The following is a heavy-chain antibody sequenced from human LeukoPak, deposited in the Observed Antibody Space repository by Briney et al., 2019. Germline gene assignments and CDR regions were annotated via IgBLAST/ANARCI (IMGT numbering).Heavy chain of an antibody. V-gene: IGHV3-30*01. Sequence: GRSLRLSCAASGFTFSSYAMHWVRLAPGKGLEWVAVISYDGSNKYYADSVKGRFTISRDNSKNTLYLQMNSLRAEDTAVYYCARDRGDYFDYWGQGTLVTVSS. CDR3: ARDRGDYFDY. CDR1: GFTFSSYA. D-gene: IGHD3-10*01. CDR2: ISYDGSNK. J-gene: IGHJ4*02.